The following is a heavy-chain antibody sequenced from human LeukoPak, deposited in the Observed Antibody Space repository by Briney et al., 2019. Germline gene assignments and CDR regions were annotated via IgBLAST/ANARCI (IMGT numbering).Heavy chain of an antibody. CDR2: ISSSSSYI. CDR3: ARDSVVVAASFDY. CDR1: GFTFSSYA. J-gene: IGHJ4*02. D-gene: IGHD2-15*01. Sequence: KPGGSLRLSCAASGFTFSSYAMSWVRQAPGKGLEWVSSISSSSSYIYYADSVKGRFTISRDNAKNSLYLQMNSLRAEDTAVYYCARDSVVVAASFDYWGQGTLVTVSS. V-gene: IGHV3-21*01.